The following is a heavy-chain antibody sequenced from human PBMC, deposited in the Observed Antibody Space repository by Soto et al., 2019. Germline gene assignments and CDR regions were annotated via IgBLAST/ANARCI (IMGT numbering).Heavy chain of an antibody. D-gene: IGHD2-2*01. CDR1: GFTFSSYA. V-gene: IGHV3-23*01. CDR2: ISGSGGST. J-gene: IGHJ5*02. CDR3: AKGRLVSARKPWDWFDP. Sequence: EVQLLESGGGLVQPGGSLRLSCAASGFTFSSYAMSWVRQAPGKGLEWVSAISGSGGSTYYADSVKGRFTISRDNSKNTLYLQMNSLRAEDTAVYYCAKGRLVSARKPWDWFDPWGQGTLVTVSS.